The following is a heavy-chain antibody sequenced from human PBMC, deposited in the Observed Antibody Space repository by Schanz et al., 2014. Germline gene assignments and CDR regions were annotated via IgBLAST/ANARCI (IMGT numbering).Heavy chain of an antibody. Sequence: QIQLVQSGPEVKKPGATVKVSCKASGYIFINSGISWVRQAPGQGLEWMGWISVYNGNTKYPQKLQGRVTMTTDTSTSTAYMALTDLRSDDTAVYYCARDRRLFDRDDLYYFDSWGQGTLVTVSS. J-gene: IGHJ4*02. CDR3: ARDRRLFDRDDLYYFDS. V-gene: IGHV1-18*01. CDR1: GYIFINSG. D-gene: IGHD3-10*02. CDR2: ISVYNGNT.